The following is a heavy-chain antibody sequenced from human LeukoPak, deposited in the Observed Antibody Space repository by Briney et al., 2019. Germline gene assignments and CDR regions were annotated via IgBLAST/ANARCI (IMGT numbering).Heavy chain of an antibody. D-gene: IGHD5-24*01. Sequence: ASVKVSCKASGYTFTNYYMHWVRQAPGQGLEWMGIINPSGGSTSYAQKFQGRVTMTRDTSTSTVYMELSSLRSEDTAVYYCARDKLLRRDGFDAFDIWGQGTMVTVSS. CDR1: GYTFTNYY. CDR2: INPSGGST. J-gene: IGHJ3*02. CDR3: ARDKLLRRDGFDAFDI. V-gene: IGHV1-46*01.